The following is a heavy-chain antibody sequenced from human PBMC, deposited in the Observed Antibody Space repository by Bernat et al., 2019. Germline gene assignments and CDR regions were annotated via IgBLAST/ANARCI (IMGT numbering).Heavy chain of an antibody. CDR1: GFTFSSYS. V-gene: IGHV3-21*01. CDR3: ARIVYCSSTSCNLPDY. CDR2: ISSSSYI. Sequence: EVQLVESGGGLVKPGGSLRLSCAASGFTFSSYSMNWVRQAPGKGLEWVSSISSSSYIYYADSVKGRFTISRDNAKNSLYLQMNSLRAEDTAVYYCARIVYCSSTSCNLPDYWGQGTLVTVSS. J-gene: IGHJ4*02. D-gene: IGHD2-2*01.